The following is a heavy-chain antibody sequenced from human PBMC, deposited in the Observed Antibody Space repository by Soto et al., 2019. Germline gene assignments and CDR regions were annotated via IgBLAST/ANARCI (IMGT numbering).Heavy chain of an antibody. CDR1: GYSFTSYW. V-gene: IGHV5-51*01. Sequence: PGESLKISCKGSGYSFTSYWIGWVRQMPGKGLEWMGFIYPGDSDTRYSPSFQGQVTISADKSISTAYLQWSSLKASDTAMYYCARHCSSTSCYGVGEEDYYGMDVWGQGTTVTVSS. CDR3: ARHCSSTSCYGVGEEDYYGMDV. CDR2: IYPGDSDT. D-gene: IGHD2-2*01. J-gene: IGHJ6*02.